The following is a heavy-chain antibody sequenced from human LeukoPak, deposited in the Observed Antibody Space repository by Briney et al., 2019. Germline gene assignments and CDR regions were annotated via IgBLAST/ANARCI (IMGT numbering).Heavy chain of an antibody. CDR3: ARDSPGDILTGYYPPHFDY. D-gene: IGHD3-9*01. CDR2: ISSSSSYI. V-gene: IGHV3-21*01. Sequence: GGSLRLSCAASGFTFSSYSMNWVRQAPGKGLEWVSSISSSSSYIYYADSVKGRFTISRDNAKNSLYLQMNSLRAEDTAVYYCARDSPGDILTGYYPPHFDYWGQGTLVTVSS. J-gene: IGHJ4*02. CDR1: GFTFSSYS.